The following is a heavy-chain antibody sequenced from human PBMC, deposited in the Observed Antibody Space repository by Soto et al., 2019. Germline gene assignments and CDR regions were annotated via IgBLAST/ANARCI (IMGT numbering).Heavy chain of an antibody. CDR1: GGTFSSYA. CDR2: IIPIFGTA. V-gene: IGHV1-69*12. Sequence: QVQLVQSGAEVKKPGSSVKVSCKASGGTFSSYAISWVRQAPGQGLEWMGGIIPIFGTANYAQKFQGRVTITADDSTSTAYMELSSLRSEDTAVDYWARYSSSSGQDYYYYGMDVWGQGTTVTVSS. D-gene: IGHD6-6*01. CDR3: ARYSSSSGQDYYYYGMDV. J-gene: IGHJ6*02.